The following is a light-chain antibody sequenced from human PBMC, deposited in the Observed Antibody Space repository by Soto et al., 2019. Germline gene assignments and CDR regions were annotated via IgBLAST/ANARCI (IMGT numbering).Light chain of an antibody. CDR1: QSVSSSY. CDR3: QQYGRSPGIT. J-gene: IGKJ5*01. V-gene: IGKV3-20*01. CDR2: GAS. Sequence: EIVLTQSPGTLSLSPGERATLSCRASQSVSSSYLAWYQQKPGQAPRLLIYGASGRATGIPDRFGGSGSGTDFTLTITRLEPEDFAVYYCQQYGRSPGITFGQGTRLEI.